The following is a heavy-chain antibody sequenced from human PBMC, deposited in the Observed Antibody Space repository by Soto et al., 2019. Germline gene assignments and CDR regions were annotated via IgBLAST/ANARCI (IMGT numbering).Heavy chain of an antibody. CDR3: ATYHGQWRFAY. Sequence: GKGLEWVGRIRSETDGGSTDYAAPVKGRFTISRDDSKNTLYLQMNSLKTEDTVEYYCATYHGQWRFAYWGKGTLVIVSS. V-gene: IGHV3-15*07. J-gene: IGHJ4*02. D-gene: IGHD6-19*01. CDR2: IRSETDGGST.